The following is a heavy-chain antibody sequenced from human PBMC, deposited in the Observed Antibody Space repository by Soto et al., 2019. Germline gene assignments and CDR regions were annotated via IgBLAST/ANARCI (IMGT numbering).Heavy chain of an antibody. CDR3: TTEGAVGATAFDI. V-gene: IGHV3-15*01. CDR1: GFTFSNAW. CDR2: IKSKTDGGTT. Sequence: GGSLRLSCAASGFTFSNAWMSWVRQAPGKGLEWVGRIKSKTDGGTTDYAAPVKGRFTISRDDSKNTLYLQMNSLKTEDTAVYYCTTEGAVGATAFDIWGQGTMVTVSS. J-gene: IGHJ3*02. D-gene: IGHD1-26*01.